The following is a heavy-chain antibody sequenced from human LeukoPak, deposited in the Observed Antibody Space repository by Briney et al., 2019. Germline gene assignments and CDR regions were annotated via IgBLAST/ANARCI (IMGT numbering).Heavy chain of an antibody. CDR1: GFTFSIYS. CDR3: ARDRVSGWPRINDY. D-gene: IGHD6-19*01. J-gene: IGHJ4*02. CDR2: ISSSSSYI. Sequence: GGSLRLSCAASGFTFSIYSMNWVRHAPGKGREGVSSISSSSSYIYYADSVKGRFTISRENAKNSLYLQMNSLRAEDTAVYYCARDRVSGWPRINDYWGQGTLVTVSS. V-gene: IGHV3-21*01.